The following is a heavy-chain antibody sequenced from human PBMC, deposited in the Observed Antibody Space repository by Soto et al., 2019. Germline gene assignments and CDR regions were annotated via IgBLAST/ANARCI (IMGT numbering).Heavy chain of an antibody. CDR1: GFTFSSYS. D-gene: IGHD2-15*01. J-gene: IGHJ4*02. CDR2: ISSSSSYI. V-gene: IGHV3-21*01. Sequence: EVQLVESGGGLVKPGGSLRLSCAASGFTFSSYSMNWVRQAPGKGLEWVSSISSSSSYIYYADSVKGRFTISRDNAKNSLYLQMNSLRAEDTAVYYCARGGGYCSGGSCYDVRGAYWGQGTLVTVSS. CDR3: ARGGGYCSGGSCYDVRGAY.